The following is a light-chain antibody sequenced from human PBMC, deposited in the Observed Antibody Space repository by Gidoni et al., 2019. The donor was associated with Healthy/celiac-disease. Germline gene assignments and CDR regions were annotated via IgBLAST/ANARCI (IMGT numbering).Light chain of an antibody. Sequence: DSVMTQSPDSLDVSLGERAPINCKSSQSVLYSSNNKNYLALYQQKPGQPPKLLMYWASTRESGVPDRFSGTGSVTDFTLTISSLQAEDVAVYYCQQSYSTPRTFGQGTKVEIK. V-gene: IGKV4-1*01. J-gene: IGKJ1*01. CDR1: QSVLYSSNNKNY. CDR3: QQSYSTPRT. CDR2: WAS.